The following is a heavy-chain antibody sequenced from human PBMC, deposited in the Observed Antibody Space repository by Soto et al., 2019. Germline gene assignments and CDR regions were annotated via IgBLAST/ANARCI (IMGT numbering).Heavy chain of an antibody. CDR3: ARADHYYYYYYCMDV. CDR2: ISYDGSNK. J-gene: IGHJ6*02. Sequence: QVQLVESGGGVVQPGRSLRLSCAASGFTFSSYAMHWVRQAPGKGLEWVAVISYDGSNKYYADSVKGRFTISRDNSKKTLELQTNSMRADDTAVYYCARADHYYYYYYCMDVWGQGTTVVVSS. CDR1: GFTFSSYA. V-gene: IGHV3-30-3*01.